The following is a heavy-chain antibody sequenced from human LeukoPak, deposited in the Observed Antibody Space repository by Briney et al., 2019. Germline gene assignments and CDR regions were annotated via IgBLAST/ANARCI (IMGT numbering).Heavy chain of an antibody. CDR3: ARSMVLIAAAGKGFDY. Sequence: SETLSLTCAVYGGSFSGYSWSWIRQPPGKGLEWVGEMIHSGSTNYNPSLKSRVTISVDTSKNQFSLKVSSVTAADTAVYYCARSMVLIAAAGKGFDYWGQGTLVTVSS. V-gene: IGHV4-34*12. CDR2: MIHSGST. J-gene: IGHJ4*02. D-gene: IGHD6-13*01. CDR1: GGSFSGYS.